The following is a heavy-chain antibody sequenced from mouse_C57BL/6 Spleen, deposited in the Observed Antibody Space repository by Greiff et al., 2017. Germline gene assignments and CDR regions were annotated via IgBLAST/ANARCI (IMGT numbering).Heavy chain of an antibody. CDR2: IWTGGGT. CDR1: GFSLTSYA. CDR3: ARSPPYYGSSPYAMDY. D-gene: IGHD1-1*01. J-gene: IGHJ4*01. Sequence: VKVVESGPGLVAPSQSLSITCTVSGFSLTSYAISWVRQPPGKGLEWLGVIWTGGGTNYNSALKSRLSISKDNSKSQVFLKMNSLQTDDTARYYCARSPPYYGSSPYAMDYWGQGTSVTVSS. V-gene: IGHV2-9-1*01.